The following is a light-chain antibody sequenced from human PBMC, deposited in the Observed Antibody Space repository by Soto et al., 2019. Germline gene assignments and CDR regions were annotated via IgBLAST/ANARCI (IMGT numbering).Light chain of an antibody. J-gene: IGKJ5*01. V-gene: IGKV3D-15*01. CDR3: QQYNNWTLT. CDR1: QSVRSH. CDR2: GAS. Sequence: VIRQSPATLCVSHGERATLSCRASQSVRSHLAWYQQIPGKAPRIIIYGASARETGIPASFSRSGAGSACTLTISSLQSEDFLVYSSQQYNNWTLTFGQGTRLEIK.